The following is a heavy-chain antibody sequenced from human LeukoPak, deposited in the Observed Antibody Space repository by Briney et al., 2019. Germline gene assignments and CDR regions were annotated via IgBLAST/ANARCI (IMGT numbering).Heavy chain of an antibody. V-gene: IGHV1-2*06. CDR3: ARESLSARIAVAGGVLLY. D-gene: IGHD6-19*01. Sequence: ASVKVSCKDSGYTFTGYYMHWGRQAPGQGLEWMGRINPNSGGTNYAQKFQGRVTMTRDTSISTAYMELSRLRSDDTAVYYCARESLSARIAVAGGVLLYWGQGTLVTVSS. CDR2: INPNSGGT. J-gene: IGHJ4*02. CDR1: GYTFTGYY.